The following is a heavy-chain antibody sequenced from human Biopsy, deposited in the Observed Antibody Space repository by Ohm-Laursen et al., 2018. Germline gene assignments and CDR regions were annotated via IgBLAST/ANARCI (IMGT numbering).Heavy chain of an antibody. J-gene: IGHJ4*02. CDR2: ISGNSDII. D-gene: IGHD4-17*01. Sequence: SLRLSCAASGFTFSSYAMTWFRQAPGKELEWVSTISGNSDIIYDTDSVKGRFTISRDNSKNTLYLQMNSLRADDTAVYYCALAAAQTVTHFDYWGQGTLVTVSS. CDR1: GFTFSSYA. CDR3: ALAAAQTVTHFDY. V-gene: IGHV3-23*01.